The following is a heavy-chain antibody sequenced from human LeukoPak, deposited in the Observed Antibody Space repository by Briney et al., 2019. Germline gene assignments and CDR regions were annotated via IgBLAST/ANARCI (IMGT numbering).Heavy chain of an antibody. J-gene: IGHJ6*02. CDR2: IYTGGST. Sequence: SETLSLTCSVSGDAIRSYYWSWIQQPAGKGLEWIGRIYTGGSTNYNPSLKSRVTMSLDTSKNQFSLKLSSVTVADTAVYYCATSLSGSTYYGMDVWGQGTTVTVSS. CDR1: GDAIRSYY. CDR3: ATSLSGSTYYGMDV. D-gene: IGHD3-10*01. V-gene: IGHV4-4*07.